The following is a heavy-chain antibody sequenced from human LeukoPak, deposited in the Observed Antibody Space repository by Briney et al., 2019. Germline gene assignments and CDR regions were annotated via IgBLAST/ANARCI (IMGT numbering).Heavy chain of an antibody. CDR1: GFTFSSYA. CDR2: ISGSGGST. J-gene: IGHJ4*02. CDR3: AKLLDPIGDY. V-gene: IGHV3-23*01. Sequence: GGSLRLSCAASGFTFSSYAMSWVRQAPGEGLEWVSAISGSGGSTYYADSVKGRFTISRDNSRNTLYLQMNSLRAEDTAVYYCAKLLDPIGDYWGQGTLVTVSS. D-gene: IGHD3-10*01.